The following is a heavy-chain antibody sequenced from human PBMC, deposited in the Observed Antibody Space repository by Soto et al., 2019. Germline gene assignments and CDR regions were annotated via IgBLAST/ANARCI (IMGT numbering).Heavy chain of an antibody. Sequence: QVQLVQSGAEVKKPGASVKVSCKASGYTFTRYYMHWVRQAPGQGLEWMGIITPSGGSTSYAQKFQGRVTMTSDTSTSTVYMDLSSLRSEDTAVYYCARAVRYWTNGVCTYYFDYCGQGTLVTVSS. CDR1: GYTFTRYY. CDR2: ITPSGGST. V-gene: IGHV1-46*03. J-gene: IGHJ4*02. CDR3: ARAVRYWTNGVCTYYFDY. D-gene: IGHD2-8*01.